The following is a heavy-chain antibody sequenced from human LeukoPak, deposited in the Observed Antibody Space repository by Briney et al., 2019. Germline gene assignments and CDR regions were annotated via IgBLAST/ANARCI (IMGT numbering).Heavy chain of an antibody. CDR1: GFTFSSYD. V-gene: IGHV3-23*01. J-gene: IGHJ3*02. CDR3: AKRGGSFDAFDI. CDR2: ISGSGGST. Sequence: PGGSLRLSCAASGFTFSSYDMSWVRQAPGEGLEWVSAISGSGGSTYYADSVKGRFTISRDNSKNTLYLQMNSLRAEDTAVYYCAKRGGSFDAFDIWGQGTMVTVSS. D-gene: IGHD1-26*01.